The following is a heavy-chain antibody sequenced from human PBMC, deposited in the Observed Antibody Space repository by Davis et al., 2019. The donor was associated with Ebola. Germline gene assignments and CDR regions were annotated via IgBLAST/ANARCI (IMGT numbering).Heavy chain of an antibody. J-gene: IGHJ4*02. Sequence: SVKVSCKASGGTFSSYAISWVRRAPGQGLEWMGRIIPILGIANYAQKFQGRVTITADKSTSTAYMELSSLRSEDTAVYYCAREGVTGPLDYWGQGTLVTVSS. CDR3: AREGVTGPLDY. V-gene: IGHV1-69*04. CDR2: IIPILGIA. D-gene: IGHD2-21*02. CDR1: GGTFSSYA.